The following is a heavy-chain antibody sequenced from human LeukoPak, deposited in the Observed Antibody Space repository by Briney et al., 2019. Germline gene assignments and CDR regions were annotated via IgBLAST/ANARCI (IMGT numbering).Heavy chain of an antibody. D-gene: IGHD6-6*01. J-gene: IGHJ6*03. CDR3: ARVSSSSLDYYYYYMDV. Sequence: ASVKVSCKASGYTFTGYYMHWVRQAPGQGLEWMGRINPNSGGTNYAQKFQGRVTMTRDTSISTAYMELSRLRSDDTAVYYWARVSSSSLDYYYYYMDVWGKGTTVTVSS. V-gene: IGHV1-2*06. CDR1: GYTFTGYY. CDR2: INPNSGGT.